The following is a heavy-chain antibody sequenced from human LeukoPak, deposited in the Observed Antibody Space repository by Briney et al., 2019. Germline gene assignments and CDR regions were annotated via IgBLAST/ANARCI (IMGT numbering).Heavy chain of an antibody. Sequence: SETLSLTCTVSGGSINNYHWSWIRQPPGKGLEWIGEINHSGSTNYNPSLKSRVTISVDTSKNQFSLKLSSVTAADTAVYYCARRAAGFRNYAFDIWGQGTMVTVSS. D-gene: IGHD1-14*01. CDR2: INHSGST. J-gene: IGHJ3*02. V-gene: IGHV4-34*01. CDR3: ARRAAGFRNYAFDI. CDR1: GGSINNYH.